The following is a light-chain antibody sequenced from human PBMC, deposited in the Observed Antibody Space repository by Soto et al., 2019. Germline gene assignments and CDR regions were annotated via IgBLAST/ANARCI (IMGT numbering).Light chain of an antibody. V-gene: IGLV2-14*03. CDR3: SSYTSTSTLAV. CDR1: SSDICGYNY. CDR2: DVN. J-gene: IGLJ2*01. Sequence: QSALTQPASVSGSPGQSNTLSCTGTSSDICGYNYVSWYQQHPGKAPKLMIYDVNNRPSGVSNRFSGSKSGNTASLTISGLQAEAEADYYCSSYTSTSTLAVFGGGTKVTVL.